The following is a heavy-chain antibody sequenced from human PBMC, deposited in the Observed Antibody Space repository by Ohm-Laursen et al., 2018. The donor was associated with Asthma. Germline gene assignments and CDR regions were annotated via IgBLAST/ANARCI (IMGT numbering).Heavy chain of an antibody. CDR3: AREWGGMDV. Sequence: SLRLSCTASGITFSDSYMTWIRQAPGKGLEWISYISASAGTMYYADSVKGRFTISRDNAKNSLYLQMSNLRAEDTAVYYCAREWGGMDVWGPGTTVTVSS. D-gene: IGHD1-26*01. J-gene: IGHJ6*02. CDR2: ISASAGTM. CDR1: GITFSDSY. V-gene: IGHV3-11*04.